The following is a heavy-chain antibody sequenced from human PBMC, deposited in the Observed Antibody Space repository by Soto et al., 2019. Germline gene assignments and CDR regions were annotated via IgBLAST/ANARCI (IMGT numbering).Heavy chain of an antibody. CDR3: ARGPYGETFFDY. D-gene: IGHD4-17*01. CDR1: GFTFSSYG. Sequence: QVQLVESGGGVVQPGRSLRLSCAASGFTFSSYGMHWVRQAPGKGLEWVAVIWYDGSNKYYADSVKGRFTIPRDNSKNTLYLQMNSLRAEDTAVYYCARGPYGETFFDYWGQGTLVTVSS. J-gene: IGHJ4*02. V-gene: IGHV3-33*01. CDR2: IWYDGSNK.